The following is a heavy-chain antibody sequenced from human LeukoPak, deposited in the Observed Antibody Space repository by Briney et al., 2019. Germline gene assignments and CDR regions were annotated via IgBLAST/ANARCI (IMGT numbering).Heavy chain of an antibody. J-gene: IGHJ4*02. CDR1: GFTFSSYW. D-gene: IGHD3-22*01. CDR2: INSDGSST. CDR3: ARVGYYDSRALDY. V-gene: IGHV3-74*01. Sequence: GGSLRLSCAASGFTFSSYWMHWVRQAPGKGLVWVSRINSDGSSTSYADSVKGRFTISRDNAKNTVYLQMNSLRAEGTAVYYCARVGYYDSRALDYWGQGTLVTVSS.